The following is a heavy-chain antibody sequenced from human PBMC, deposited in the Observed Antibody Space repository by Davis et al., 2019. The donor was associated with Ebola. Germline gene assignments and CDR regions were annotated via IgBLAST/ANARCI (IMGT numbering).Heavy chain of an antibody. CDR2: IWYDGSNK. CDR3: ARDPSIVVVAATFYYYYGMDV. Sequence: GGSLRLSCAASGFTFSSYGMHWVRQAPGKGLEWVAVIWYDGSNKYYADSVKGRFTISRDNSKNTLYLQMNSLRAEDTAVYYCARDPSIVVVAATFYYYYGMDVWGQGTTVTVSS. D-gene: IGHD2-15*01. V-gene: IGHV3-33*01. J-gene: IGHJ6*02. CDR1: GFTFSSYG.